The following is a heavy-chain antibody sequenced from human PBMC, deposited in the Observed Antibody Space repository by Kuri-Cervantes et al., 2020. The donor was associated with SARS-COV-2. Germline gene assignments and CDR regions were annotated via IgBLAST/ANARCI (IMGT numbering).Heavy chain of an antibody. CDR3: SRDGKTTAVWNYDYYGLDV. V-gene: IGHV3-52*01. CDR2: IKCDGSEK. J-gene: IGHJ6*02. CDR1: GFTFSRYW. Sequence: GGSLRLSCAASGFTFSRYWMHWVCQAPEKGLEWVADIKCDGSEKYYVDSVKGRFTISRDNAKNSVYLQMNSLRAEDTAVYFCSRDGKTTAVWNYDYYGLDVWGQGTTVTVSS. D-gene: IGHD1/OR15-1a*01.